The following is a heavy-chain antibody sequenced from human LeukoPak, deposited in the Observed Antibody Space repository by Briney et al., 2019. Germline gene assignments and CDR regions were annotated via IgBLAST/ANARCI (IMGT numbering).Heavy chain of an antibody. CDR1: GYTFTSYD. CDR2: MNPNSGNT. Sequence: ASVKVSCKASGYTFTSYDINWVRQATGQGLEWMGWMNPNSGNTGYAQKFQGRVTMTRNTSISTAYMELSSLRSEDTAVYYCARDPPHTGIVGATDLRYWGQGTLVTVSS. CDR3: ARDPPHTGIVGATDLRY. J-gene: IGHJ4*02. V-gene: IGHV1-8*01. D-gene: IGHD1-26*01.